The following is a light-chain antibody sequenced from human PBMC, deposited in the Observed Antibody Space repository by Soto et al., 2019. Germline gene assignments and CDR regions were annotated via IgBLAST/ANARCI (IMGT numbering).Light chain of an antibody. CDR2: GAS. Sequence: EIVLTQSPGTLSLSPGETATLSFRPSQSVSNNYLAWYQQKPGQAPRLLIYGASNRATGIPDRFSGSGSGTEFTLIISSLQSEDSAVYYCQQYNSRLWTFGQGTKVDIK. V-gene: IGKV3-20*01. J-gene: IGKJ1*01. CDR1: QSVSNNY. CDR3: QQYNSRLWT.